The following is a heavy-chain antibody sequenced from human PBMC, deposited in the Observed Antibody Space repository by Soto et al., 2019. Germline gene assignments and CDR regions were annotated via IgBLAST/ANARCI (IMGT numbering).Heavy chain of an antibody. V-gene: IGHV3-33*01. CDR1: GVTFNTYG. CDR2: IWYDGSNK. J-gene: IGHJ6*02. Sequence: GGSLRLSCEASGVTFNTYGMHWVRQAPGKGLEWVAVIWYDGSNKFYADSVKGRFTISRDNSKNTLYLQMHSLSAEDTAVYYCAREPQRYYDGGASYSYFYGMDVWGQGT. D-gene: IGHD3-22*01. CDR3: AREPQRYYDGGASYSYFYGMDV.